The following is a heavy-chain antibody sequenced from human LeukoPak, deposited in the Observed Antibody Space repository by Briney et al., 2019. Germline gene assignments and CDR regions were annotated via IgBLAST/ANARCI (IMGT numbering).Heavy chain of an antibody. CDR1: GGSFSSSTYY. CDR2: IYYSGTT. CDR3: ARLSVWSGYYLD. J-gene: IGHJ4*02. V-gene: IGHV4-39*01. Sequence: PSETLSLTCTVSGGSFSSSTYYWGWIRQSPGKGLEWIGSIYYSGTTYYNPSVKSRVTISVDTSKNQFSLKLSSVTAADTAVYYCARLSVWSGYYLDWGQGTLVTVSS. D-gene: IGHD3-3*01.